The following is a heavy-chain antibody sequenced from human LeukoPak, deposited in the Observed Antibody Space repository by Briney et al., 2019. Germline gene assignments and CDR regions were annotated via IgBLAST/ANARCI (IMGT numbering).Heavy chain of an antibody. CDR2: IYSGGST. CDR3: AKEARAGGWPRGFDY. J-gene: IGHJ4*02. V-gene: IGHV3-53*05. D-gene: IGHD6-19*01. Sequence: PGGSLRLSCAASGFTVSSNYMSWVRQAPGKGLEWVSVIYSGGSTYYADSVKGRFTISRDNSKNTLYLQMNSLRAEDTAVYYCAKEARAGGWPRGFDYWGQGTLVTVSS. CDR1: GFTVSSNY.